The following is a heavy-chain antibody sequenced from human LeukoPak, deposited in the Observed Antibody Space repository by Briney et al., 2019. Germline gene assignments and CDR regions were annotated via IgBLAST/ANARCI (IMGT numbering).Heavy chain of an antibody. V-gene: IGHV4-34*01. Sequence: SETLSLTCAVYGGSFSGYYWSWIRQPPGKGLEWIGEINHSGSTNYNPSLKSRVTISVDTSKTQYSLKLSSVTAADTAVYYCATSVCKTTVTTGSAFDIWGQGTMVTVSS. D-gene: IGHD4-17*01. CDR3: ATSVCKTTVTTGSAFDI. CDR1: GGSFSGYY. J-gene: IGHJ3*02. CDR2: INHSGST.